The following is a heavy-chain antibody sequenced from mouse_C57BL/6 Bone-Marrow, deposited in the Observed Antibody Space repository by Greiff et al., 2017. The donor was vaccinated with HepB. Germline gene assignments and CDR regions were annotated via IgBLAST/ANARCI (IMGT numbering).Heavy chain of an antibody. CDR3: ARAPRRYYFDY. Sequence: DVMLVESGGGLVQPGGSLKLSCAASGFTFSDYYMYWVRQTPEKRLEWVAYVSNGGGSTYYPDTVKGRFTISRDNAKNTLYLQMSRLKSEDTAMYYCARAPRRYYFDYWGQGTTLTVSS. V-gene: IGHV5-12*01. D-gene: IGHD2-12*01. J-gene: IGHJ2*01. CDR1: GFTFSDYY. CDR2: VSNGGGST.